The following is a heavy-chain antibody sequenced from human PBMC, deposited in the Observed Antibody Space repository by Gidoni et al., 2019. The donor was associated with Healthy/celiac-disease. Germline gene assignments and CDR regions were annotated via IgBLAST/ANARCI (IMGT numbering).Heavy chain of an antibody. CDR3: ARVKDYGDYSGWFDP. CDR2: ISSSSSTI. CDR1: GFTFVSYS. J-gene: IGHJ5*02. D-gene: IGHD4-17*01. Sequence: EVQLVVSGGGLVQPGGSLRLACAASGFTFVSYSMNWVRQAPGKGLEWVSYISSSSSTIYYADSVKGRFTISRDNAKNSLYLQMNSLRDEDTAVYYCARVKDYGDYSGWFDPWGQGTLVTVSS. V-gene: IGHV3-48*02.